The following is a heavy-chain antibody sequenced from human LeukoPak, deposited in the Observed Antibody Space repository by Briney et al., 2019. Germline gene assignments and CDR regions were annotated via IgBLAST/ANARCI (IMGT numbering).Heavy chain of an antibody. CDR1: GFTFSGSA. D-gene: IGHD3-16*01. CDR3: ARDWARYLGVLYGGADY. CDR2: IRSRANSYVT. J-gene: IGHJ4*02. V-gene: IGHV3-73*01. Sequence: GGSLRLSCAASGFTFSGSAMHWVRQASGKGLEWVGRIRSRANSYVTAYAAAVTGRFIISRDDSSNTAYLQMNSLRAEDTAVYYCARDWARYLGVLYGGADYWGQGTLVTVSS.